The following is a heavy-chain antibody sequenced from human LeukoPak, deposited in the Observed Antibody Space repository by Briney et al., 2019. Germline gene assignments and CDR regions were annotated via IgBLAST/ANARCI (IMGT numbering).Heavy chain of an antibody. CDR3: ARGGTYYYDSSVN. Sequence: PSETLSLTCAVSGYSISSGYYWGWIRQPPGKGLEWIGNIYHTGSTYYNPSLKSRVTISVDTSKNQFFLKLSSVTAADTAVYYCARGGTYYYDSSVNWGQGTLVTVSS. D-gene: IGHD3-22*01. V-gene: IGHV4-38-2*01. J-gene: IGHJ4*02. CDR2: IYHTGST. CDR1: GYSISSGYY.